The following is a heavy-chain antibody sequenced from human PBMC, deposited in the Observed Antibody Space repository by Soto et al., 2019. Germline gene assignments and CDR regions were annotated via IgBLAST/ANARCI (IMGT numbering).Heavy chain of an antibody. Sequence: QVQLVQSGAEVKKPGSSVKVSCKASGGTFSSYAISWVRQAPGQGLEWMGGIIPVFGTGIYAQKFQGRVTITADKSTNTAYMELSSLRSEDTAVYFCARVGGNGGYTYGLDYWGQGTLVTVSS. CDR3: ARVGGNGGYTYGLDY. J-gene: IGHJ4*02. V-gene: IGHV1-69*06. CDR1: GGTFSSYA. CDR2: IIPVFGTG. D-gene: IGHD5-18*01.